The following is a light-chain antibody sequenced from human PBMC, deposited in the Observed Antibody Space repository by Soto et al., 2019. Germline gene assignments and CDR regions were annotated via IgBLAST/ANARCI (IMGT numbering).Light chain of an antibody. Sequence: EIVITQSPATLSVSPGERATLSCRASQSVSSNLAWYQQKPGQAPRLLIYGASTRATGIPARFSGSGSGTEFTLTISSLXSEDFALYYCQQYNNWPPLTFGGGTKVDIK. J-gene: IGKJ4*01. CDR2: GAS. CDR1: QSVSSN. CDR3: QQYNNWPPLT. V-gene: IGKV3-15*01.